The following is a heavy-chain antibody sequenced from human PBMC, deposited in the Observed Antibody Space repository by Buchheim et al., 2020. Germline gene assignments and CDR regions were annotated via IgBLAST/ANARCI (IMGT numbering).Heavy chain of an antibody. CDR2: INAGNGNT. V-gene: IGHV1-3*01. Sequence: VKKPGASVKVSCKASGYTFTSYAMHWVRQAPGQRLEWMGWINAGNGNTKYSQKFQGRVTITRDTSASTAYMELSSLRSEDTAVYYCARGRNYCCGGSCYSWYFDLWGRGTL. J-gene: IGHJ2*01. D-gene: IGHD2-15*01. CDR3: ARGRNYCCGGSCYSWYFDL. CDR1: GYTFTSYA.